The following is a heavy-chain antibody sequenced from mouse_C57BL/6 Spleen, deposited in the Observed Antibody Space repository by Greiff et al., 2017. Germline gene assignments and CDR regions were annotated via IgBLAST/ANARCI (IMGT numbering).Heavy chain of an antibody. CDR2: INPSTGGT. Sequence: DVQLQESGPELVKPGASVKISCKASGYSFTGYYMNWVKQSPEKSLEWIGEINPSTGGTTYNQKFKAKATLTGDKSTSTAYMQLKSLTSEDSAVYYCARGGGLRRGFDYWGQGTTLTVSS. J-gene: IGHJ2*01. V-gene: IGHV1-42*01. CDR1: GYSFTGYY. CDR3: ARGGGLRRGFDY. D-gene: IGHD2-4*01.